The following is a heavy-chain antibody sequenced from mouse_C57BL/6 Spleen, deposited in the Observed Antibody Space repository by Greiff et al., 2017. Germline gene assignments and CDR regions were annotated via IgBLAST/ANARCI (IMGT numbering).Heavy chain of an antibody. Sequence: EVMLVESGGGLVQPGGSMKLSCVASGFTFSNYWMNWVRQSPEKGLEWVAQIRLKSDNYATHYAESVKGRLTISRDDSKSSVYLQMNNLRAEDTGIYYCTDAYYSNYLAYWGQGTLVTVSA. V-gene: IGHV6-3*01. CDR2: IRLKSDNYAT. CDR1: GFTFSNYW. J-gene: IGHJ3*01. CDR3: TDAYYSNYLAY. D-gene: IGHD2-5*01.